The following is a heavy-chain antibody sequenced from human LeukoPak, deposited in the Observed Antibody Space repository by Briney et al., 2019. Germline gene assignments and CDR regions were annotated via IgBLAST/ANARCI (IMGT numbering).Heavy chain of an antibody. Sequence: SETLSLTCTVSGGSISSSSYYWGWIRQPPGKGLEGIGSMYYGGSTYYNPSLKSRVTISVDTSKNQFSLKLSSVAAADTAVYYCAGSGTAMVYGFGYWGQGTLVTVSS. CDR1: GGSISSSSYY. V-gene: IGHV4-39*07. J-gene: IGHJ4*02. D-gene: IGHD5-18*01. CDR2: MYYGGST. CDR3: AGSGTAMVYGFGY.